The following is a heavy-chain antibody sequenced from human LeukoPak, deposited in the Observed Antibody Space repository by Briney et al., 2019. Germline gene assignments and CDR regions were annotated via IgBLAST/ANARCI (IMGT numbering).Heavy chain of an antibody. D-gene: IGHD3-9*01. CDR3: ARGGSSWIRYFDWFPDY. CDR1: GDSISSYY. CDR2: IYYSGST. V-gene: IGHV4-59*01. Sequence: PSETLSLTCTVSGDSISSYYWSWIRQPPGKGLEWIGYIYYSGSTNYNPSLKSRVTISVDTSKNQFSLKLSSVTAADTAVYYCARGGSSWIRYFDWFPDYWGQGTLVTVSS. J-gene: IGHJ4*02.